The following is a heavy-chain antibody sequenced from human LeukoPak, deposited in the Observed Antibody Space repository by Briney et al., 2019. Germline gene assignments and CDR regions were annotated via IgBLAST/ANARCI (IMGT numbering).Heavy chain of an antibody. J-gene: IGHJ4*02. V-gene: IGHV3-7*01. CDR1: GFTFTNYW. D-gene: IGHD1-26*01. CDR3: ARDIPRGSTHLDY. CDR2: IEDNGSQK. Sequence: GGSLRLSCAASGFTFTNYWMTWVRQAPGKGLEWVASIEDNGSQKNYGDSVKGRFTIPRDNAENSLYLQMNILRVEDTAVYYCARDIPRGSTHLDYWGQGTLVTVSA.